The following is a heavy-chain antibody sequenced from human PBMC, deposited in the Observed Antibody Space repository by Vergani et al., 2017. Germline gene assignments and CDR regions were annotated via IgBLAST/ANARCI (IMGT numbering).Heavy chain of an antibody. CDR3: ARSSNWGSTGFDY. Sequence: QVTLKESGPALVKPTQTLTLTCIFSGFSLSNNGMRVSWIRQPPGKALEWLARIDWDDDKFSSTSLKTRLTISKDTSKNQVVLTMTNMDPVDTATYYCARSSNWGSTGFDYSSQGTLVTVSS. CDR1: GFSLSNNGMR. D-gene: IGHD7-27*01. V-gene: IGHV2-70*04. CDR2: IDWDDDK. J-gene: IGHJ4*02.